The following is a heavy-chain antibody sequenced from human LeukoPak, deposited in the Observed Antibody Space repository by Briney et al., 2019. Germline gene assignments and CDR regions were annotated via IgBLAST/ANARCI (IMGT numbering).Heavy chain of an antibody. D-gene: IGHD3-10*01. CDR1: RYTLTELS. CDR2: FDPEDGET. J-gene: IGHJ6*03. CDR3: ARGLSPWFGELLNYYYYMDV. Sequence: ASVKVSCKVSRYTLTELSIHWVRQAPGKGLEWMGGFDPEDGETIYAQKFQGRVTMTEDTSTDTAYMELSSLRSGDTAVYYCARGLSPWFGELLNYYYYMDVWGKGTTVTISS. V-gene: IGHV1-24*01.